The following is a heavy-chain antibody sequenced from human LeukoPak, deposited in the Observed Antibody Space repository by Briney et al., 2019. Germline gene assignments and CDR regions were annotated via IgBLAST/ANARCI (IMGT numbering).Heavy chain of an antibody. CDR3: ARGLCSSTSCYAARGYYAMDV. J-gene: IGHJ6*02. CDR2: IWFDGSNK. CDR1: GFTFSSYG. D-gene: IGHD2-2*01. V-gene: IGHV3-33*08. Sequence: GGSLRLSCAASGFTFSSYGMHWVRQAPGKGLEWVAVIWFDGSNKYYADSVKGRFTISRDNSKNTLYLQMNSLRAEDTAVYYCARGLCSSTSCYAARGYYAMDVWGQGTTVTVSS.